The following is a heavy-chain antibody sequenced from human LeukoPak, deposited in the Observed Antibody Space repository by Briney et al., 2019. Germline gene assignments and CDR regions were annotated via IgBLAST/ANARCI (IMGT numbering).Heavy chain of an antibody. J-gene: IGHJ5*02. CDR3: ARDTRSRILWFGELLAFDP. Sequence: KTSETLSLTCTVSGGSISSYYWSWIRQPPGKGLEWIGSIYYSGSTYYNPSLKSRVTISVDTSKNQFSLKLSSVTAADTAVYYCARDTRSRILWFGELLAFDPWGQGTLVTVSS. CDR2: IYYSGST. D-gene: IGHD3-10*01. CDR1: GGSISSYY. V-gene: IGHV4-59*12.